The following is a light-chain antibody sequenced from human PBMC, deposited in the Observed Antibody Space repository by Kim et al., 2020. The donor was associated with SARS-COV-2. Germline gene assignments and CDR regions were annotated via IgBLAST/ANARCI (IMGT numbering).Light chain of an antibody. CDR2: GAS. J-gene: IGKJ4*01. Sequence: STGERGTLSCRASQSVNINYLAWYQQKPGQAPRLLVYGASSRATGIPDRFSGSGSGTDFTLTISRLEPEDFAVYFCQHFGGSPFSFGGGTKVDIK. CDR3: QHFGGSPFS. V-gene: IGKV3-20*01. CDR1: QSVNINY.